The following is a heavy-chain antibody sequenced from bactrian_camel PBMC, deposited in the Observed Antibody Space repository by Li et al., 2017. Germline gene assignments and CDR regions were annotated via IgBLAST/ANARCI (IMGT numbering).Heavy chain of an antibody. Sequence: QLVESGGGSVQAGGSLRLSCAASGFTFSTYYMSWVRQAPGKGLEWVSSIYTGGGSTYYADSVKGRLTISRDNAKNTVYLLMNSLKPEDTAVYYCVKPNPDARGGFDHWGQGTQVTVS. V-gene: IGHV3S28*01. CDR1: GFTFSTYY. CDR3: VKPNPDARGGFDH. D-gene: IGHD1*01. J-gene: IGHJ4*01. CDR2: IYTGGGST.